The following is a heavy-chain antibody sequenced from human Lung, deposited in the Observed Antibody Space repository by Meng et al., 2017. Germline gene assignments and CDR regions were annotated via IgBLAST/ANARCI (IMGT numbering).Heavy chain of an antibody. J-gene: IGHJ4*02. D-gene: IGHD6-13*01. CDR1: GYNFPDYG. CDR2: IDPKSGDT. Sequence: QVPLVQSGAEVKTPGASVKVSCKTSGYNFPDYGLHWVRRAPGQGLEWMGRIDPKSGDTHYAQRFQGRVTMTGDTSISTAYMELSGLRSDDTAMYYCARDEDISAAGKLFGDYWGQGTLVTVSS. CDR3: ARDEDISAAGKLFGDY. V-gene: IGHV1-2*06.